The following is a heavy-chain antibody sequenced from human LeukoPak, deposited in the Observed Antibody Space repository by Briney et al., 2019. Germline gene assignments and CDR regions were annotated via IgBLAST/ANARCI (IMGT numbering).Heavy chain of an antibody. V-gene: IGHV1-69*04. Sequence: SVKVSCKASGGTFSSYAISWVRQAPGQGLEWMGRIIPILGIANYAQKFQGRVTITADKSTSTAYMELSGLRSEDTAVYYCARDHGDSYYYYYYGMDVWGQGTTVTVSS. CDR3: ARDHGDSYYYYYYGMDV. J-gene: IGHJ6*02. D-gene: IGHD4-17*01. CDR2: IIPILGIA. CDR1: GGTFSSYA.